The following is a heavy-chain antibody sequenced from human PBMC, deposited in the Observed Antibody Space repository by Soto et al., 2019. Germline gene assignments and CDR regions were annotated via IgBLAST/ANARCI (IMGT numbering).Heavy chain of an antibody. V-gene: IGHV3-30-3*01. Sequence: PGGSLRLSCAVSGFTFSSHAMHWVRQAPGKGLEWVAVISYDGSNKYYADSVKGRFTISRDHSKNTLYLQMNSLRTEDTAVYYCARDSDSVPRLLGGPQHNFDYWGQGTLVTVSS. J-gene: IGHJ4*02. CDR1: GFTFSSHA. CDR2: ISYDGSNK. CDR3: ARDSDSVPRLLGGPQHNFDY. D-gene: IGHD2-15*01.